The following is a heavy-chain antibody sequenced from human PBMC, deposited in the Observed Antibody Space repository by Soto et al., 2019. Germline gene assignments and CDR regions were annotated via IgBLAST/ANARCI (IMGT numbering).Heavy chain of an antibody. CDR2: INPSSGGT. J-gene: IGHJ5*02. CDR3: ARAALRFLEWSKTDNWFDP. CDR1: GYTFTGYY. V-gene: IGHV1-2*04. Sequence: ASVKVSCKASGYTFTGYYMHWVRQAPGQGLEWMGWINPSSGGTNYAQKFQGWVTMTRDTSISTAYMELSRLRSDDTAVYYCARAALRFLEWSKTDNWFDPWGQGTLVTVSS. D-gene: IGHD3-3*01.